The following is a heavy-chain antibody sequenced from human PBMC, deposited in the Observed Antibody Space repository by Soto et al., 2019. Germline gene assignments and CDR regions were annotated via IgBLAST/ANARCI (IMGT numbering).Heavy chain of an antibody. V-gene: IGHV4-59*01. CDR2: IYYSGST. J-gene: IGHJ4*02. CDR1: GGSTSSYY. D-gene: IGHD3-16*01. CDR3: ARRYGGNFDY. Sequence: PSETLSLTCTVSGGSTSSYYWSWIRQPPGKGLEWIGYIYYSGSTNYNPSLKSRVTISVDTSKNQFSLKLSPVTAADTAVYYCARRYGGNFDYWGQGTLVTVSS.